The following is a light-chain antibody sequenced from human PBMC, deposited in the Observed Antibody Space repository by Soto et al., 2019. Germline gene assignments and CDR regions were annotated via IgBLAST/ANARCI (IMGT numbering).Light chain of an antibody. Sequence: EIVMTQSPATLSVSPGERATLSCRASQSVSSNLAWYQQKPGQAPRILIYDASTRATGIPARFSGSGSGTEFTLTISRLQSEDYAVYYCHQYNNWPRTFGQGTKVEVK. J-gene: IGKJ1*01. V-gene: IGKV3-15*01. CDR2: DAS. CDR3: HQYNNWPRT. CDR1: QSVSSN.